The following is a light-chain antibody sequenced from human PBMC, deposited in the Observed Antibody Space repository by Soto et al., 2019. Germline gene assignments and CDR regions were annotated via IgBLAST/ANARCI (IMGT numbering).Light chain of an antibody. Sequence: QSVLTQPASVSGSPGQSITISCTGTSSDVGSYILVSWYQQHPGKAPKLMIYEGSKRPSGVSNRFSGSKSGNTASLTISGLQAEDEADYYCCSFADSFTYVFGTGTQLTVL. CDR2: EGS. V-gene: IGLV2-23*01. CDR1: SSDVGSYIL. J-gene: IGLJ7*01. CDR3: CSFADSFTYV.